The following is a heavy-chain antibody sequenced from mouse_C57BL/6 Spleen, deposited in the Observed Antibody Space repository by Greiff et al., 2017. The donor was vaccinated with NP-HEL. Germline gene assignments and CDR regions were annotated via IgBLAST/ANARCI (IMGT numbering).Heavy chain of an antibody. Sequence: VQLQQSGAELVRPGASVKLSCPASGFNIKDDYMHWVKQRPEQGLEWIGWIDPANGDTEYASKFQGKATITADTSSNTAYLQLSSLTSEDTAVYYCTTWDFTMDYWGQGTSVTVSS. D-gene: IGHD4-1*01. CDR1: GFNIKDDY. CDR3: TTWDFTMDY. V-gene: IGHV14-4*01. J-gene: IGHJ4*01. CDR2: IDPANGDT.